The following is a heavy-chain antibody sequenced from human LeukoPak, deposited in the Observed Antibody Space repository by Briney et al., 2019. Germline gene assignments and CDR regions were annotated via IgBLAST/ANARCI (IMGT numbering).Heavy chain of an antibody. J-gene: IGHJ4*02. CDR2: IYYSGST. D-gene: IGHD6-19*01. V-gene: IGHV4-59*01. CDR3: ARDLLSTAGYFDY. CDR1: GGSISSYY. Sequence: SETLSLTCTVSGGSISSYYWSWIRQPPGKGLEWIGYIYYSGSTNYNPSLKSRVTISVDTSKNQFSLNMSSVTAADTAVYYCARDLLSTAGYFDYWGQGTLVTVSS.